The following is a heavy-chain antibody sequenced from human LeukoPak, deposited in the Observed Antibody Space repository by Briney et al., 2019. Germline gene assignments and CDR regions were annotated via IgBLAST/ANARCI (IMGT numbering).Heavy chain of an antibody. CDR1: GYTFSDYS. V-gene: IGHV3-7*01. CDR2: IKQDGSET. D-gene: IGHD3-3*01. Sequence: AGGSLRLSCAASGYTFSDYSVNWVRRAPGKGLEWVANIKQDGSETYYVDSVRGRFTISRDNAKDSLYLQMNSLRAEDTAVYYCARDFWGAYRVDYFDYWGQGTLVTVSS. CDR3: ARDFWGAYRVDYFDY. J-gene: IGHJ4*02.